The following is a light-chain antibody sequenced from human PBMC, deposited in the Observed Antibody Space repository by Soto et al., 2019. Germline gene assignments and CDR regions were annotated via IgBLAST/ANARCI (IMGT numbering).Light chain of an antibody. CDR3: HQYDSLPPP. V-gene: IGKV1-33*01. J-gene: IGKJ5*01. Sequence: DIQMTQSPSSLSASVGDRVTITCQASQDINNYLNWYQQKPGKAPKLLIFDATNLETGVPSRFSGSGSRTHYSLTISSLQPEDFATYYCHQYDSLPPPFGQGRRLEI. CDR2: DAT. CDR1: QDINNY.